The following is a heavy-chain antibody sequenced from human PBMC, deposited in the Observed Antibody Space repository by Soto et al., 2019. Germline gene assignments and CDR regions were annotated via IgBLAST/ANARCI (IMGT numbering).Heavy chain of an antibody. CDR3: ASSRKYYYDSSGNDAFDV. CDR2: INPNSGGT. V-gene: IGHV1-2*04. CDR1: GYAFTGYY. D-gene: IGHD3-22*01. Sequence: ASVTVSWQASGYAFTGYYMHWVRQAPGQGLEWMGCINPNSGGTNYAQKFQGWVTMTRDTSITTAYMELSRLRSDDTAVYYCASSRKYYYDSSGNDAFDVWGQGTMVTVSS. J-gene: IGHJ3*01.